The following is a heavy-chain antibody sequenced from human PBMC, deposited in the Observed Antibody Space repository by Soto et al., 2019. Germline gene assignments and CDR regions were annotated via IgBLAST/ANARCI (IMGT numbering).Heavy chain of an antibody. V-gene: IGHV3-23*01. CDR3: AKVGGYRFSYFDY. J-gene: IGHJ4*02. CDR1: GFTYSSYG. D-gene: IGHD5-18*01. Sequence: GGSLRLSCAASGFTYSSYGMSWVRQAPGKGLEWVSGISGSGNSPYYADSVKGRFTISRDNSKNTLYLQMNSLRAEDTALYYCAKVGGYRFSYFDYWGQGSLVTVSS. CDR2: ISGSGNSP.